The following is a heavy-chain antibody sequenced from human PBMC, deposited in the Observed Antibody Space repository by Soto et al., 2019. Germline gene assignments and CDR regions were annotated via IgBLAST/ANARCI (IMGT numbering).Heavy chain of an antibody. V-gene: IGHV5-10-1*01. J-gene: IGHJ4*02. CDR1: GYSFTSYW. D-gene: IGHD3-22*01. CDR2: NDPSDSYT. Sequence: GESLKISCKGSGYSFTSYWISWVRQMPGKGLEWMGRNDPSDSYTNYSPSFQGHVTISADKSISTAYLQWNSLKASDTAMYYCARHKDSSGPYHFDYWGQGTLVTVSS. CDR3: ARHKDSSGPYHFDY.